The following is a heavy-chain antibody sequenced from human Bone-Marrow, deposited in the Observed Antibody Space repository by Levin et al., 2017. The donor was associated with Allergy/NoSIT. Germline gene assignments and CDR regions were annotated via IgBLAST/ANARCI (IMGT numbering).Heavy chain of an antibody. J-gene: IGHJ4*02. CDR1: GASITTPDSY. V-gene: IGHV4-39*01. D-gene: IGHD3-16*01. Sequence: TSETLSLTCTVSGASITTPDSYWAWIRQAPGQGLEWIASISYSGKPYYSPSLKGRVTISADTSKNQFFLKLTSVTAADRSVYYCARRSSVSAAITFDSWGQGTLLTVSS. CDR3: ARRSSVSAAITFDS. CDR2: ISYSGKP.